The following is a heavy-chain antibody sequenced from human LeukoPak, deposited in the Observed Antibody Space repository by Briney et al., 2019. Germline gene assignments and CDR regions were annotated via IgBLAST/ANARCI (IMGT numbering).Heavy chain of an antibody. V-gene: IGHV3-7*01. CDR1: GFTFSSYW. CDR2: IKKDGSEK. J-gene: IGHJ4*02. CDR3: AKDSIRQQLYYFDS. D-gene: IGHD6-13*01. Sequence: GGSLRLSCAASGFTFSSYWMSWVRQAPGKGLEWVANIKKDGSEKYYVDSVKGRFTISRDNAKNSLYLQMNSLRAEDTAVYYCAKDSIRQQLYYFDSWGQGTLVTVSS.